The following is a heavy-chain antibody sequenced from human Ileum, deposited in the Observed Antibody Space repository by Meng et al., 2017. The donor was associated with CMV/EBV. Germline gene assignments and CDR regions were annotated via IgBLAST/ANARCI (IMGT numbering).Heavy chain of an antibody. Sequence: STGNWWCWVRQAPGEGLERMGEVYHRGNTNYNRSREGRVTISIDMSKNHISLKLKSVTAAETAVYYCARLTYCGGDCFCGYYGMDVWGQGTTVTVSS. D-gene: IGHD2-21*02. CDR3: ARLTYCGGDCFCGYYGMDV. J-gene: IGHJ6*02. CDR2: VYHRGNT. CDR1: STGNW. V-gene: IGHV4-4*02.